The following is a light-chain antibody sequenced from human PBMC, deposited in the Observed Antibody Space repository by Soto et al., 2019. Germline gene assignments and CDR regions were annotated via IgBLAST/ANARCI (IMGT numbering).Light chain of an antibody. J-gene: IGKJ5*01. V-gene: IGKV3-20*01. CDR2: GAS. CDR1: QSVSSSY. CDR3: QQYKNWPPIT. Sequence: EIVLTQSPGTLSLSPGERAPLSCRDSQSVSSSYLAWYQQKPGQAPRLLIYGASSRATGIPDRFSGSGSGTEFTLTISSLQSEDFAVYYCQQYKNWPPITFGQGTRLEIK.